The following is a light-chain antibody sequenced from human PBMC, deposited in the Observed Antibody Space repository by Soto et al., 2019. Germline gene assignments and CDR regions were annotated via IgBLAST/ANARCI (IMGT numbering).Light chain of an antibody. CDR1: SSDVGANDL. Sequence: QSALTQPASVSGSPGQSMAISCTGTSSDVGANDLVSWYQQHPGKAPKLLIYEVKSRPSGVSNRFSGSKSGDTASLTISGLQAEDEATYYCSSYTNTNTPFGTGTKVTVL. CDR2: EVK. V-gene: IGLV2-14*01. CDR3: SSYTNTNTP. J-gene: IGLJ1*01.